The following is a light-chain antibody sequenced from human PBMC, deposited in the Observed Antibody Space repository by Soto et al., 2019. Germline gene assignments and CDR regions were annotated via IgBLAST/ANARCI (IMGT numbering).Light chain of an antibody. Sequence: QSALTQPASVSGSPGQSITISCTGTSSDVGGFNYVSWYQQHPGKAPKLMMYDVTNRPSGVSYRFSGSKSGNTASLTISGPQAEDEADYYCNSYTSSSTYVFGTGTKLTVL. CDR3: NSYTSSSTYV. J-gene: IGLJ1*01. V-gene: IGLV2-14*03. CDR1: SSDVGGFNY. CDR2: DVT.